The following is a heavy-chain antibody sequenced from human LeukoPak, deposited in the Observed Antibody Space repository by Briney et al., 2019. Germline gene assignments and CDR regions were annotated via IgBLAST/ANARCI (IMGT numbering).Heavy chain of an antibody. CDR1: GFTFSRSW. CDR2: VNDDEREK. D-gene: IGHD1-14*01. CDR3: ARAGTPWSADY. V-gene: IGHV3-7*01. Sequence: GGPLRLSCAVSGFTFSRSWMSWVRQAPGKGLEWVANVNDDEREKYYVDSVKGRFSISRDNAKNSLYLQMNSLRAEDTAVYYCARAGTPWSADYWGQGTLVTVSS. J-gene: IGHJ4*02.